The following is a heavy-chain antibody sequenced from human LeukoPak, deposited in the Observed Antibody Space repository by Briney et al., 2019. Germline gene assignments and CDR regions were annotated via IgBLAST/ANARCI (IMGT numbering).Heavy chain of an antibody. CDR1: GFTFSGHA. CDR3: ARVGGVIAIGYMDV. V-gene: IGHV3-23*01. CDR2: ISASGDNT. J-gene: IGHJ6*03. Sequence: AGGSLRLSCVASGFTFSGHAMSWVRHAPGKGLEWVSAISASGDNTYYADSVKGRFTISRDNAKNSLYLQMNSLRAEDTAVYYCARVGGVIAIGYMDVWGKGTTVTVSS. D-gene: IGHD2-21*01.